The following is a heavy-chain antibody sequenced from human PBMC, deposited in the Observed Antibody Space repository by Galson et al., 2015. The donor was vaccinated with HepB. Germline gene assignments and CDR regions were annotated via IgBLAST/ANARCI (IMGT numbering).Heavy chain of an antibody. CDR2: IIPILGIA. D-gene: IGHD1-26*01. CDR1: GGTFSSYA. V-gene: IGHV1-69*10. CDR3: AVVRGSYGAFDI. J-gene: IGHJ3*02. Sequence: SVKVSCKASGGTFSSYAISWVRQAPGQGLEWMGGIIPILGIANYAQKFQGRVTITADKSTSTAYMELNSLRAEDTAVYYCAVVRGSYGAFDIWGQGTMVTVSS.